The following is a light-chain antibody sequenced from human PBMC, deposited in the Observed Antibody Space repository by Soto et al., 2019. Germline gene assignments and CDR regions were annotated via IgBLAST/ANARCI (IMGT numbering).Light chain of an antibody. Sequence: QSALTQPASVSGSPGQSITISCTGTSSDVGGYNYVSWYQQHPGKAPKLMIYDVSNRPSGVSNRFSGSKSGNTASLTISGLQAADDSDYYCSSYTTIGSLVFGGGTKLTVL. J-gene: IGLJ2*01. CDR3: SSYTTIGSLV. V-gene: IGLV2-14*01. CDR2: DVS. CDR1: SSDVGGYNY.